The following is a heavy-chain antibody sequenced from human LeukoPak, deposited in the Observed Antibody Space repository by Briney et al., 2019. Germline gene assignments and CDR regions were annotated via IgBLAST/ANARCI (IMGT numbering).Heavy chain of an antibody. CDR3: AKDIGRIVGATLAY. Sequence: GGSLRLSCAASGFTLSSYWMSWVCQAPGKGLEWVANIKQDGSEKHYVDSVKGRFTISRDNAKNSLYLQMNSLRAEDTAVYYCAKDIGRIVGATLAYWGQGTLVPVSS. V-gene: IGHV3-7*01. CDR1: GFTLSSYW. CDR2: IKQDGSEK. J-gene: IGHJ4*02. D-gene: IGHD1-26*01.